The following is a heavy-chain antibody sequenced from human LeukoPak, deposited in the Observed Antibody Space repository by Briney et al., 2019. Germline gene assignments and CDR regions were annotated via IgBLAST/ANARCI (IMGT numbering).Heavy chain of an antibody. Sequence: SCKASGYTFTSYYMHWVRQAPGKGLEWVAVISYDGSNKYYADSAKGRFTISRDNSKNTLYLQMNSLRAEDTAVYYCARDNPFDYWGQGTLVTVSS. CDR1: GYTFTSYY. CDR2: ISYDGSNK. J-gene: IGHJ4*02. V-gene: IGHV3-30-3*01. D-gene: IGHD1-14*01. CDR3: ARDNPFDY.